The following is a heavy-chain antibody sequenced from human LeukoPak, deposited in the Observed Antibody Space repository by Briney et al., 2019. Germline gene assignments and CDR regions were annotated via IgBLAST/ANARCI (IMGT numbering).Heavy chain of an antibody. CDR2: ISRSSSII. CDR3: ARGMTTAYAFDI. J-gene: IGHJ3*02. V-gene: IGHV3-48*01. D-gene: IGHD4-11*01. Sequence: GGSLRLSCAASGFTFSSYSMNWVRQAPGKGLEWVSYISRSSSIIYHADSVKGRFTISRDNAKNSLYLQMNSLRADDTAVYYCARGMTTAYAFDIWGQGTMVTVSS. CDR1: GFTFSSYS.